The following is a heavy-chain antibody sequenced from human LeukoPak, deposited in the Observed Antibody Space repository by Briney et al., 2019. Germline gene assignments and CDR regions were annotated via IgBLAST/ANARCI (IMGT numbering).Heavy chain of an antibody. J-gene: IGHJ4*02. CDR3: ARGAGYCSSTSCYATEQGLFDY. CDR1: GYTLTELS. D-gene: IGHD2-2*01. Sequence: ASVKVPCKVSGYTLTELSMHWVRQAPGKGLEWMGGFDPEDGETIYAQKLQGRVTMTTDTSTSTAYMELRSLRSDDTAVYYCARGAGYCSSTSCYATEQGLFDYWGQGTLVTVSS. V-gene: IGHV1-24*01. CDR2: FDPEDGET.